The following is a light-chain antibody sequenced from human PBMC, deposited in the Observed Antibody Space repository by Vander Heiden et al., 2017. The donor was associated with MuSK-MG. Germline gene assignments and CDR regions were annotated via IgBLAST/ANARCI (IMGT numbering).Light chain of an antibody. Sequence: AVTQEPSLTVSPGGTVTPTSASSTGAVTSTSYPSWFQQKPGQAPRPLIYTTSNKHSWTPARFSGSLLGGKAALTLSGVQPEDEAEYYCLLYDGGAQLKWVFGGGTKLTVL. CDR2: TTS. CDR1: TGAVTSTSY. J-gene: IGLJ2*01. V-gene: IGLV7-43*01. CDR3: LLYDGGAQLKWV.